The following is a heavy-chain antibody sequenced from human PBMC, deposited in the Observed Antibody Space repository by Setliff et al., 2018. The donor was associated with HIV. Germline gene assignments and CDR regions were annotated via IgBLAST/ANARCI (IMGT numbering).Heavy chain of an antibody. D-gene: IGHD1-26*01. V-gene: IGHV1-69*13. CDR3: AREVGTYSGSYAVADGFDI. CDR1: GGTFSSYS. Sequence: SVKVSCKTSGGTFSSYSITWVRQAPGQGLEWMGGIIPLFGSADYAQRFQGRVTITADESTSTAYMELTSLRSEDTAVYYCAREVGTYSGSYAVADGFDIWGQGTMVTV. J-gene: IGHJ3*02. CDR2: IIPLFGSA.